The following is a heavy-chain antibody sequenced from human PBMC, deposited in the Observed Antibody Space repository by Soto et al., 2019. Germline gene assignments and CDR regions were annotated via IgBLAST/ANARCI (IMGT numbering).Heavy chain of an antibody. CDR2: ISGYNGYP. Sequence: QVQLVQSGAEVRKPGASVNVSCKTSGYIFTNYGVAWVRQAPAQGLELVAWISGYNGYPKYTQKFQGRVTVTTDTSTRTGYTELRNLTSDDTAVYYCARASAGALYDFWGQGTLVTVSS. J-gene: IGHJ4*02. CDR3: ARASAGALYDF. V-gene: IGHV1-18*01. CDR1: GYIFTNYG.